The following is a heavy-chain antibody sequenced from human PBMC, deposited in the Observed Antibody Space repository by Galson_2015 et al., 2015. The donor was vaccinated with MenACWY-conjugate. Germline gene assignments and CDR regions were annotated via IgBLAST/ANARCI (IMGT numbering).Heavy chain of an antibody. CDR1: GFTFSSYS. D-gene: IGHD6-13*01. Sequence: SLRLSCAASGFTFSSYSMNWVRQAPGKGLEWVSSISSSSSYIYYADSVKGRFTISRDNAKNSLYLQMNSLRAEDTAVYYCAREQLAAHYYYGMDVWGQGTTVTVSS. CDR2: ISSSSSYI. V-gene: IGHV3-21*01. J-gene: IGHJ6*02. CDR3: AREQLAAHYYYGMDV.